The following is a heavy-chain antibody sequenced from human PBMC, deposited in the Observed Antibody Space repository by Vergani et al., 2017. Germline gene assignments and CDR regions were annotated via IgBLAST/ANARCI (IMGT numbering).Heavy chain of an antibody. V-gene: IGHV3-15*01. CDR3: ARTPGVYSSGWFLFGDYMDV. Sequence: EVQLVESGGGLVKPGGSLRLSCAASGFTFSNAWMSWVRQAPGKGLEWVGRIKSKTDGGTTDYAAPVKGRFTISRDDSKNTLYLQMGSLRSEDTAVYYCARTPGVYSSGWFLFGDYMDVWGKGTTVTVSS. D-gene: IGHD6-19*01. CDR2: IKSKTDGGTT. J-gene: IGHJ6*03. CDR1: GFTFSNAW.